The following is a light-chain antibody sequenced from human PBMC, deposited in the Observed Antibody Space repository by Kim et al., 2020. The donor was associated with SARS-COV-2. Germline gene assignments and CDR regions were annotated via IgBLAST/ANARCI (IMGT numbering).Light chain of an antibody. CDR3: QAWDSSTVV. Sequence: VAPGQTGSITCSGDKLGDKYACWYQQKPGQSPVLVIYQDSKRPSGIPERFSGSNSGNTATLTISGTQAMDEADYYCQAWDSSTVVFGGGTKLTVL. CDR2: QDS. J-gene: IGLJ2*01. V-gene: IGLV3-1*01. CDR1: KLGDKY.